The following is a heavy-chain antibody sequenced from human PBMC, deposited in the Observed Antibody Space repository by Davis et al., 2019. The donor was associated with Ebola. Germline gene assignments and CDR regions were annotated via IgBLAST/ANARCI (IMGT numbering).Heavy chain of an antibody. V-gene: IGHV3-23*01. CDR2: ISGSGGTGSSGSI. CDR1: GFTFSNYA. D-gene: IGHD5-18*01. CDR3: ARDAYSYGYPEGYRMDI. Sequence: GESLKISCTASGFTFSNYAMNWVRQAPGKGLEWVSAISGSGGTGSSGSIYYADSVKGRFTISRDNSKNTLYLQMNSLRAEDTADYYCARDAYSYGYPEGYRMDIWGPGTTVTVS. J-gene: IGHJ6*02.